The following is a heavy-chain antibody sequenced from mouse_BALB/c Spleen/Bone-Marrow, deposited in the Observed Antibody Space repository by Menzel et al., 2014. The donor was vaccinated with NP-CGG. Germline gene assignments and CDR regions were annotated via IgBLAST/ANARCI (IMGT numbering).Heavy chain of an antibody. J-gene: IGHJ3*01. D-gene: IGHD2-1*01. Sequence: VQRVESGAEVVKPGAPVKLSCKASGYTFTRYWMHWVRQRPGRGLERIGKIDPSDSETHYNHEFKDKATLTVDKSSSTAYIQLSSLTSEDSAVYFCARSGGNYVAWFVYWGQGTLVTVSP. CDR2: IDPSDSET. CDR3: ARSGGNYVAWFVY. V-gene: IGHV1-69*02. CDR1: GYTFTRYW.